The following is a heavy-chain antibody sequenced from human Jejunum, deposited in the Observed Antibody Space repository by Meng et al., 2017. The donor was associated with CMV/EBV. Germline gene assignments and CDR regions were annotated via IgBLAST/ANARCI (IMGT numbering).Heavy chain of an antibody. CDR2: FGGSGGGT. CDR1: GFTVGNYL. Sequence: LSWAASGFTVGNYLMGWVRQAPGKGLVWVSSFGGSGGGTFYADSVKGRFTISRDNSRNTLYLQMNSLRAEDTAVYYCVKGYGMDVWGQGTTVTVSS. V-gene: IGHV3-23*01. CDR3: VKGYGMDV. J-gene: IGHJ6*02.